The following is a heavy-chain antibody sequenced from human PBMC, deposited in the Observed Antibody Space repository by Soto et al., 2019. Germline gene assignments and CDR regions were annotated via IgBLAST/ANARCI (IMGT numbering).Heavy chain of an antibody. Sequence: PSETLSLTCTVSGGSISSYYWSRIRQPPGKGLEWIGYIYYSGSTNYNPSLKSRVTISVDTSKNQFSLKLSSVTAADTAVYYCARLDFDDFWSGYYYYFDYWGQGTLVTVSS. V-gene: IGHV4-59*01. CDR1: GGSISSYY. D-gene: IGHD3-3*01. CDR3: ARLDFDDFWSGYYYYFDY. CDR2: IYYSGST. J-gene: IGHJ4*02.